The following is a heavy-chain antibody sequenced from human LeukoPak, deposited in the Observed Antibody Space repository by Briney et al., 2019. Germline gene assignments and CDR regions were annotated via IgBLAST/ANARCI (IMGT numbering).Heavy chain of an antibody. D-gene: IGHD3-10*01. Sequence: GGSLRLSCAASGFTFSSYSMNWVRQAPGKGLEWVSSISSSSSYIYYADSVKGRSTISRDNAKNSLYLQMNSLRAEDTAVYYCARDKLTGNAFDIWGQGTMVTVSS. J-gene: IGHJ3*02. V-gene: IGHV3-21*01. CDR3: ARDKLTGNAFDI. CDR2: ISSSSSYI. CDR1: GFTFSSYS.